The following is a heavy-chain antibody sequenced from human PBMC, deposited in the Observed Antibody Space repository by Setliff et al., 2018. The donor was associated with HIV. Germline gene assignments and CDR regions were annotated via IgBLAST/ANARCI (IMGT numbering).Heavy chain of an antibody. CDR2: IYYSGNT. CDR1: GGSIKSSSYY. V-gene: IGHV4-39*07. J-gene: IGHJ3*02. D-gene: IGHD3-22*01. CDR3: ARKSTLRYYYDSSGYLSGAFDI. Sequence: SETLSLTCTVSGGSIKSSSYYWGWIRQPPGKGLEWIGSIYYSGNTYYNPSLKSRVTISVDTSRNQFSLELSSVTAADTAVYYCARKSTLRYYYDSSGYLSGAFDIWGQGTMVTVSS.